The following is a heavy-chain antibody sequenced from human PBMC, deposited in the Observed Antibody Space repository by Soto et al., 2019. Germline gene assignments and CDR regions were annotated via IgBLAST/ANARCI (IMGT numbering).Heavy chain of an antibody. CDR3: TTVDYYCSGGTLGY. Sequence: EVQLVESGGGLVKPGGSLRLSCAASGFTFSNAWMSWVRQAPGKGLEWVGRIKSKTDGGTTDYAAPVKGRFTISRDDSKNTLYLQMNSLKTEDTAVYYCTTVDYYCSGGTLGYWGQGTLVTVSS. CDR2: IKSKTDGGTT. D-gene: IGHD3-10*01. J-gene: IGHJ4*02. V-gene: IGHV3-15*01. CDR1: GFTFSNAW.